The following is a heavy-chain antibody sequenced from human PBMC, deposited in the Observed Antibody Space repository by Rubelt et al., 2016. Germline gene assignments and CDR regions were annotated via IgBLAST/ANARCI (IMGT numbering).Heavy chain of an antibody. D-gene: IGHD3-10*01. CDR1: GYTFTSYG. CDR2: ISAYNCNT. V-gene: IGHV1-18*01. Sequence: QVQLVQSGAEVKKPGASVKVSCKASGYTFTSYGISWVRQAPGQGLEWMGWISAYNCNTNYAPEHHGRVTLTTDTSSSTAYMELRGMRSDDAAVYYCVGGEPADYWGQGTLVTVSS. J-gene: IGHJ4*02. CDR3: VGGEPADY.